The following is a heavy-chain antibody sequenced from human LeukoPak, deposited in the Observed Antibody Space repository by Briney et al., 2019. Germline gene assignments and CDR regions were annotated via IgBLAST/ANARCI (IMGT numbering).Heavy chain of an antibody. Sequence: PSQTLSLTCAVSGGSISSGGYSWSSIRQPPGKGLEWIGYIYHSGSTYYNPSLKSRVTISVDRSKNQFSLKLSSVTAADTAVYYCARSRHDYGDYVPFDYWGQGTLVTVSS. CDR2: IYHSGST. V-gene: IGHV4-30-2*01. D-gene: IGHD4-17*01. CDR1: GGSISSGGYS. J-gene: IGHJ4*02. CDR3: ARSRHDYGDYVPFDY.